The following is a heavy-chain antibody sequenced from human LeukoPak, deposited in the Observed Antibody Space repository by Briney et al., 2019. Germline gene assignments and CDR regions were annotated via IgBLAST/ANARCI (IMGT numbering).Heavy chain of an antibody. D-gene: IGHD3-3*01. CDR3: ARATKEQFWSGYYGFDP. Sequence: SETLSLTCTVSGGSISSGDYYWSWIRQPPGKGLEWIGYIYYSGSTYYNPSLKSRVTISVDTSKNQFSLKLSSVTAADTAVYYCARATKEQFWSGYYGFDPWGRGTLVTVSS. V-gene: IGHV4-30-4*01. J-gene: IGHJ5*02. CDR1: GGSISSGDYY. CDR2: IYYSGST.